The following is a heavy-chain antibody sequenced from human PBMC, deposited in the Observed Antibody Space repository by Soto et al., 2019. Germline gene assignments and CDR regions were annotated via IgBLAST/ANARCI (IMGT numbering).Heavy chain of an antibody. CDR2: IHYSGTT. J-gene: IGHJ6*02. Sequence: QVQLQESGPGLVKPSETLSLTCTVSGDSINNYYCNWVRQRLGKGLEWIGSIHYSGTTHYNPSLESRVIISADKAKNHFSLRVTSVTAADTAVYYCAGDTYGMDVWGQGTTVTVSS. V-gene: IGHV4-59*01. CDR1: GDSINNYY. CDR3: AGDTYGMDV.